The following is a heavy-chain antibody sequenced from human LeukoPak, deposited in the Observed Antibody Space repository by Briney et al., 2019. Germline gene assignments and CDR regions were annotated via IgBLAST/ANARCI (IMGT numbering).Heavy chain of an antibody. CDR3: AREKSDSSGYYFYFDY. Sequence: ASVKVSCKASGYTFTGYYMHLVRQAHGRGLEWMGWINPNSGGTNYAQKFQGRVTMTRDTSISTAYMELSRLRSDDTAVYYCAREKSDSSGYYFYFDYWGQGTLVTVSS. D-gene: IGHD3-22*01. CDR1: GYTFTGYY. CDR2: INPNSGGT. V-gene: IGHV1-2*02. J-gene: IGHJ4*02.